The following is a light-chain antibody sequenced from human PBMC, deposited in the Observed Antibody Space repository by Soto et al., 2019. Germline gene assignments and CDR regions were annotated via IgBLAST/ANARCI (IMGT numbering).Light chain of an antibody. CDR3: QQRSNWRGT. Sequence: EIVLTQSPATLSLSPGERATLSCRASQSVSSYLAWYQQKPGQAPRLLIYDASNRATGIQARFSGSGSGTDFTLTIRSLEPEDFAVYYCQQRSNWRGTFGQGTKVDIK. J-gene: IGKJ1*01. CDR2: DAS. CDR1: QSVSSY. V-gene: IGKV3-11*01.